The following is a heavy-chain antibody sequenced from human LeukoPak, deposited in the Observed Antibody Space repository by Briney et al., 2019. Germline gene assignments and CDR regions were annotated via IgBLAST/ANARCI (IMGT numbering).Heavy chain of an antibody. CDR1: GYTFTSYG. V-gene: IGHV1-18*01. D-gene: IGHD6-6*01. CDR3: ARDLSSSSFDY. J-gene: IGHJ4*02. CDR2: ISAYNGNT. Sequence: GASVKVSCKASGYTFTSYGISWVRQAPGQGLEWMGWISAYNGNTNNVQKVQDRVTMTTDTSTSTAYMELRSLRSDDTAAYYCARDLSSSSFDYWGQGTLVTVSS.